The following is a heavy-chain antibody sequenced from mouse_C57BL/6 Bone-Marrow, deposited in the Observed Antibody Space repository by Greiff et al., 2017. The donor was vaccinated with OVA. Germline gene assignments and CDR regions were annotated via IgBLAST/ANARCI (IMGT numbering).Heavy chain of an antibody. CDR1: GFSLTSYG. J-gene: IGHJ1*03. CDR3: AKWDDGYYYWYFDV. CDR2: IWRGGST. D-gene: IGHD2-3*01. V-gene: IGHV2-5*01. Sequence: QVQLQQSGPGLVQPSQSLSITCTVSGFSLTSYGVHWVRQSPGKGLEWLGVIWRGGSTDYNAAFMSRLSITKDNSKSQVFFKMNSLQADDTAIYYCAKWDDGYYYWYFDVWGTGTTVTVSS.